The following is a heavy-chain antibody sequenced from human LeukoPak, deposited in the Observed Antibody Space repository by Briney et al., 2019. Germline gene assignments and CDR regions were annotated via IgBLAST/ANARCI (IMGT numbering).Heavy chain of an antibody. CDR1: GFTFSSYG. CDR2: IWYDGSNK. D-gene: IGHD6-13*01. J-gene: IGHJ6*04. V-gene: IGHV3-33*01. CDR3: ARGQQLVRQKYYYYYGMDV. Sequence: PGRSLRLSCAASGFTFSSYGMHWVRQAPGKGLEWVAVIWYDGSNKHYADSVKGRFTISRDNSENTLYLQMNSLRAEDTAVYYCARGQQLVRQKYYYYYGMDVWGKGTTVTVSS.